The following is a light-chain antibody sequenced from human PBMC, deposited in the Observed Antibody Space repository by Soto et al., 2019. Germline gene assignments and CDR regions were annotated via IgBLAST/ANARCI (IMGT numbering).Light chain of an antibody. CDR2: DVS. CDR1: SSDIGRNNY. CDR3: SSYTSSTTRM. J-gene: IGLJ3*02. Sequence: QSALTQPASVSGSPGQSITISCTGTSSDIGRNNYVSWYQQHPGKAPKLIVFDVSDRPSGVSNRFSGSKSGNTASLTISGLQAEDEADYYCSSYTSSTTRMFGGGTRLTVL. V-gene: IGLV2-14*03.